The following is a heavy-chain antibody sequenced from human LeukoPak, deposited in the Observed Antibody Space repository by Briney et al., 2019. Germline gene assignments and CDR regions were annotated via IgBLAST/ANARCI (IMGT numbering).Heavy chain of an antibody. CDR1: GFSFSRVW. J-gene: IGHJ4*02. CDR2: IKLDGSEK. V-gene: IGHV3-7*01. CDR3: AEEGY. Sequence: GGSLRLSCAASGFSFSRVWMSWVRQAPGKGPEWVASIKLDGSEKYYVDSVKGRFTISRDNAKNSLYLQMNTLRAEDTAVYYCAEEGYGGQGTLVTVSS.